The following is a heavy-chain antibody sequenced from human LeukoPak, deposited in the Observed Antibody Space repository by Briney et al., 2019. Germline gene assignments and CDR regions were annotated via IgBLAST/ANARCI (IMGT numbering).Heavy chain of an antibody. D-gene: IGHD6-13*01. CDR1: GFTFSSNY. J-gene: IGHJ4*02. CDR2: IYSGGST. CDR3: ARDQEQQLGFDY. Sequence: GGSLRLSCAASGFTFSSNYMSWVRQAPGKGLEWVSVIYSGGSTYYADSVKGRFTISRDNSKNTLYLQMNSLRAEDTAVYYCARDQEQQLGFDYWGQGTLVTVSS. V-gene: IGHV3-53*01.